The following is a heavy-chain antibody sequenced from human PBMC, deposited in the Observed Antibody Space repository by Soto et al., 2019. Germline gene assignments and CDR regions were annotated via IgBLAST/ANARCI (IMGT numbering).Heavy chain of an antibody. V-gene: IGHV3-33*01. D-gene: IGHD2-2*01. J-gene: IGHJ6*03. CDR1: GFTFSSYG. CDR3: ARDMVVPAAMGNYYYYYYMDV. CDR2: IWYDGSNK. Sequence: GGSLRLSCAASGFTFSSYGMHWVRQAPGKGLEWVAVIWYDGSNKYYADSVKGRFTISRDNSKNTLYLQMNSLRAEDTAVYYCARDMVVPAAMGNYYYYYYMDVWAKGTTVPVSS.